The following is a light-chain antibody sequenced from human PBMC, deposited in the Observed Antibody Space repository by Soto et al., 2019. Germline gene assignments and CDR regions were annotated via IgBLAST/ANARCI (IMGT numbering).Light chain of an antibody. CDR3: TSYAGSKNFGI. J-gene: IGLJ1*01. CDR1: SSDVGSYNY. V-gene: IGLV2-8*01. CDR2: EVT. Sequence: QSALTQPPSASGSPGQSVTISCTGTSSDVGSYNYVSWYQQHPGKAPKLMIYEVTKRPSGVPDRFSGSKSGNTASLTVSGLQAEDEADYYCTSYAGSKNFGIFGTGTKLTVL.